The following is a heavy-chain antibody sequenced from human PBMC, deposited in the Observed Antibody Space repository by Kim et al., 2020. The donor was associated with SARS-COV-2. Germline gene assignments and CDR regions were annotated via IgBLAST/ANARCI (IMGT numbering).Heavy chain of an antibody. J-gene: IGHJ4*02. CDR3: ARDSLGYTSGWFYY. Sequence: ADSGKGRFTISRDNAKNSLYLQMNSLRSEDSAVYYCARDSLGYTSGWFYYWGQGTLVTVSS. D-gene: IGHD6-19*01. V-gene: IGHV3-21*01.